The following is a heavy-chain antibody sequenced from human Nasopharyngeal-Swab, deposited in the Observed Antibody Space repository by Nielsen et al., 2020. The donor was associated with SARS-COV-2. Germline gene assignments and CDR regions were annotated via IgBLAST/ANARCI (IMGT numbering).Heavy chain of an antibody. CDR2: ISGSGGST. CDR1: GFTFSSYA. V-gene: IGHV3-23*01. J-gene: IGHJ4*02. D-gene: IGHD3-3*01. Sequence: GGSLRLSCAASGFTFSSYAMSWVRQAPGKGLEWVSAISGSGGSTYYADSVKGRFTISRDNSKSTLYLQMNSLRAEDTAVYYCAKDLPKYYDFWSGYYAMFDYWGQGTLVTVSS. CDR3: AKDLPKYYDFWSGYYAMFDY.